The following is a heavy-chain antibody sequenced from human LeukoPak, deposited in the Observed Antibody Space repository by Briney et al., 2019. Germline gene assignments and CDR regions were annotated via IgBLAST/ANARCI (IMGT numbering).Heavy chain of an antibody. J-gene: IGHJ4*02. Sequence: ASVKVSCKASGYTLIDYYMHWVRQAPGQGLEWMGWIDPKSGGTSYAQKFKDRVAMIRDTSISTAYMERTRLTSDNTAVYYCARAYSSGWYGATDYWGQGTLVTVSS. D-gene: IGHD6-19*01. CDR2: IDPKSGGT. CDR3: ARAYSSGWYGATDY. V-gene: IGHV1-2*02. CDR1: GYTLIDYY.